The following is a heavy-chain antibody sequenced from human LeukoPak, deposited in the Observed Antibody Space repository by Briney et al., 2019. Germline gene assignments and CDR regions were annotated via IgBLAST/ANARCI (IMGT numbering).Heavy chain of an antibody. Sequence: SETLSLTCAVYGGSFSGYYWSWIRQPPGKGLEWIGEINHSGSTNYNPSLKSRVTISVDTSKNQFSLKLTSVTAADTAVYYCARGLGPEEEAFDFWGGYEDWGQGIPVTVSS. CDR3: ARGLGPEEEAFDFWGGYED. V-gene: IGHV4-34*01. D-gene: IGHD3-3*01. J-gene: IGHJ4*02. CDR2: INHSGST. CDR1: GGSFSGYY.